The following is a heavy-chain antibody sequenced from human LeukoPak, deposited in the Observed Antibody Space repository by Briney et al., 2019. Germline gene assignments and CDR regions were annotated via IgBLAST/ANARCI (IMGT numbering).Heavy chain of an antibody. D-gene: IGHD7-27*01. CDR1: GFTFSGYS. V-gene: IGHV3-48*01. Sequence: PGGSLRLSCAASGFTFSGYSMNWVRQAPGRGLEWLSNISSGSRTIFYADSVKGRFTISRDNGKNSLFLLMSSLRADDTAVYYCVRESITGDRDFDYWGQGTLITVSS. J-gene: IGHJ4*02. CDR2: ISSGSRTI. CDR3: VRESITGDRDFDY.